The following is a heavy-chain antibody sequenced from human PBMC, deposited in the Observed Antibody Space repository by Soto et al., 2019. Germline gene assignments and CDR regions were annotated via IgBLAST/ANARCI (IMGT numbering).Heavy chain of an antibody. D-gene: IGHD6-19*01. CDR1: GFTFSDYA. V-gene: IGHV3-30*18. Sequence: VQLVESGGGVVQPGRSLRLSCAASGFTFSDYAMHWVRQAPGKGLEWVAVVSHDGGNTHYADSVKGRFTISRDSSKNTVSQEMTSLRAEDTAVYYCAKGGRQWLVTSDFNYWGQGALVTVSS. J-gene: IGHJ4*02. CDR3: AKGGRQWLVTSDFNY. CDR2: VSHDGGNT.